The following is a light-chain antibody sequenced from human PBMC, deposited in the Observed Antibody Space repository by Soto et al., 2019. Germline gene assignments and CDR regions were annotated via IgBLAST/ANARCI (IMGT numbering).Light chain of an antibody. CDR2: GAS. CDR3: QQYGSSPRT. V-gene: IGKV3-20*01. Sequence: EIVLTQSPGTLSLSPGERATLSCRASQSGSSNLAWYQQKPGQAPRLLISGASSRATGIPDRFSGSGSGTDFSLTISSLEPGDLAVYYCQQYGSSPRTFGQGTKVDI. J-gene: IGKJ1*01. CDR1: QSGSSN.